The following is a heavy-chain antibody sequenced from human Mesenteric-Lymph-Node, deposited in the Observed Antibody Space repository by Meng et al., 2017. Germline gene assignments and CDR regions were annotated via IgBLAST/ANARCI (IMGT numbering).Heavy chain of an antibody. CDR3: ARGGGNSWYIDY. CDR2: INHSGST. V-gene: IGHV4-34*01. CDR1: GGSFSGYY. J-gene: IGHJ4*02. Sequence: QAQLQQWGAGLVKPSETPSITCAVHGGSFSGYYWSWIRQPPGKGLEWIGEINHSGSTNYNPSLKSRVTISVDTSKNQFSLKLSSVTAADTAVYYCARGGGNSWYIDYWGQGTLVTVSS. D-gene: IGHD6-13*01.